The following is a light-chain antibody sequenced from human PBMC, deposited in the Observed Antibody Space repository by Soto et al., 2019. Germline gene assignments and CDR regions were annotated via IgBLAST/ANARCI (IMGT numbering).Light chain of an antibody. CDR1: QRVSSFS. CDR2: GAS. CDR3: QVYGDSVFT. Sequence: EVVLTQSPGTLSLSPGQRATLSCRASQRVSSFSFAWYQQRPGQAPRVLIYGASDRATGIPDRFSGSGSGTDFSLTISRLEPEDSAVYYCQVYGDSVFTFGPGTKVDIK. V-gene: IGKV3-20*01. J-gene: IGKJ3*01.